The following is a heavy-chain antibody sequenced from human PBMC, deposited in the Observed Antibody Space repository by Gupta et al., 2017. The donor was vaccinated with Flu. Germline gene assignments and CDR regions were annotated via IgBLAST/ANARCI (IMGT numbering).Heavy chain of an antibody. CDR1: GFTFSSYA. CDR2: ISSNGGST. Sequence: EVQLVESGGGLVQPGGSLRLSCAAPGFTFSSYAMHWVRQAPGKGLEYVSAISSNGGSTYYANSVKGRFTISRDNSKNTLYLQMGSLRAEDMAVYYCVSDSSGYYLNAFDIWGQGTMVTVSS. CDR3: VSDSSGYYLNAFDI. D-gene: IGHD3-22*01. J-gene: IGHJ3*02. V-gene: IGHV3-64*01.